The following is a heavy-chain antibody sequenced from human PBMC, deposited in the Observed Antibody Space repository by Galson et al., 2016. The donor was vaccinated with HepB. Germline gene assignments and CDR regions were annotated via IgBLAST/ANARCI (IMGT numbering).Heavy chain of an antibody. D-gene: IGHD5-12*01. CDR1: GFTFSNYA. V-gene: IGHV3-23*05. J-gene: IGHJ4*02. CDR2: IDGPTSNT. Sequence: SLRLSCAASGFTFSNYAMSWIRQAPGKGLEWVSHIDGPTSNTHYADSVKGRLTIFRDNSKNTLYLQIHSLTADDTATYYCATWLRAHFDFWGQGTLVTVSS. CDR3: ATWLRAHFDF.